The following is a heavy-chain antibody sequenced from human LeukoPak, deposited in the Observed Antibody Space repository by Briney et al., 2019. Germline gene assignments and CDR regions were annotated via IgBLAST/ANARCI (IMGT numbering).Heavy chain of an antibody. CDR1: GFTFSSCA. CDR2: IYAGGST. J-gene: IGHJ4*02. D-gene: IGHD1-20*01. V-gene: IGHV3-53*01. CDR3: ARANNWNDAYFDS. Sequence: GGSLRLSCAASGFTFSSCAMSWVRQAPGKGLEWVSVIYAGGSTYYADSVKGRFTISRDNSKNTLYLHMNSLRAEDTAVYYCARANNWNDAYFDSWGQGTLVTVSS.